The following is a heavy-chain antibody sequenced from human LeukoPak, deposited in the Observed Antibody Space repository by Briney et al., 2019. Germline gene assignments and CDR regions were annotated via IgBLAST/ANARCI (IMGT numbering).Heavy chain of an antibody. D-gene: IGHD2-2*01. J-gene: IGHJ4*02. V-gene: IGHV3-21*05. CDR1: EFTFSLYA. Sequence: GGSLRLSCAASEFTFSLYAMNWVRQAPGKGLEWVSYINDVSGDINYADSVKGRFTISRDNAKNTLYLQMNSLRAEDTAVYYCARDTYQPGRIDCWGQGTLVIVSS. CDR2: INDVSGDI. CDR3: ARDTYQPGRIDC.